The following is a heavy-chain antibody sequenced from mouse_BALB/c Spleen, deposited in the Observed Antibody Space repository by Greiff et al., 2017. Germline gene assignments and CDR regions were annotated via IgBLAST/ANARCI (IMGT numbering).Heavy chain of an antibody. V-gene: IGHV5-6-5*01. Sequence: EVKLMESGGGLVKPGGSLKLSCAASGFTFSSYAMSWVRQTPEKRLEWVASISSGGSTYYPDSVKGRFTISRDNARNILYLQMSSLRSEDTAMYYCARGPGITTFAYWGQGTLVTVSA. CDR3: ARGPGITTFAY. D-gene: IGHD2-4*01. J-gene: IGHJ3*01. CDR2: ISSGGST. CDR1: GFTFSSYA.